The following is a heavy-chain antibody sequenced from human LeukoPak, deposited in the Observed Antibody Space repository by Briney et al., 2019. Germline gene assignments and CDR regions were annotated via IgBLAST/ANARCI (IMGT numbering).Heavy chain of an antibody. J-gene: IGHJ4*02. D-gene: IGHD6-13*01. CDR3: ARDSGIAAAGMGGY. CDR2: ISSSSSYI. V-gene: IGHV3-21*01. Sequence: GGSLRLSCAASGFTFSSYSRNWVRQAPGKGLEWVSSISSSSSYIYYADSVKGRFTISRDNAKNSLYLQMNSLRAEDTAVYYCARDSGIAAAGMGGYWGQGTLVTVSS. CDR1: GFTFSSYS.